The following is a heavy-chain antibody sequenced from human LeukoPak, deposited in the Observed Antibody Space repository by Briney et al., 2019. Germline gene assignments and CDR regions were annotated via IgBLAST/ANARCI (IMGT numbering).Heavy chain of an antibody. V-gene: IGHV1-69*04. CDR2: IIPILGIA. CDR3: ARDKVDYYGSGSSDY. J-gene: IGHJ4*02. CDR1: GGTFSSYA. Sequence: SVKVSCKASGGTFSSYAISWVRQAPGQGLEWMGRIIPILGIANYAQKFQGRVTITADKSTSTAYMELSSLRSEDTAVYYCARDKVDYYGSGSSDYWGQGTLVTVSS. D-gene: IGHD3-10*01.